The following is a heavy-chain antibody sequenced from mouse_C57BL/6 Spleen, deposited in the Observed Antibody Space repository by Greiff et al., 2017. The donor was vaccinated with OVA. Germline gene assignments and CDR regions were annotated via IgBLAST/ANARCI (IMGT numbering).Heavy chain of an antibody. J-gene: IGHJ2*01. CDR3: ARWAPYYGSSYFDY. D-gene: IGHD1-1*01. V-gene: IGHV1-55*01. CDR2: IYPGSGST. Sequence: QVQLKESGAELVKPGASVKMSCKASGYTFTSYWITWVKQRPGQGLEWIGDIYPGSGSTNYNEKFKSRATMTLDTSSSKAYMQLSSLTSEDSAVYYCARWAPYYGSSYFDYWGQGTTLTVSS. CDR1: GYTFTSYW.